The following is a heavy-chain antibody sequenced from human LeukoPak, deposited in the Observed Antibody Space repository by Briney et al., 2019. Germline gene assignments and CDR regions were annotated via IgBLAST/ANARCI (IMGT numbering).Heavy chain of an antibody. Sequence: PTETLPLTCTVPGRPIISSLYYSGWMRQPPGKGMEWIGSIYYSGSTYYNPSLKSRVTISVDTSKNQFSLKLSSVTAADTAVYYCARRHYDNAFDIWGQGTMVTVSS. J-gene: IGHJ3*02. V-gene: IGHV4-39*01. D-gene: IGHD3-22*01. CDR3: ARRHYDNAFDI. CDR2: IYYSGST. CDR1: GRPIISSLYY.